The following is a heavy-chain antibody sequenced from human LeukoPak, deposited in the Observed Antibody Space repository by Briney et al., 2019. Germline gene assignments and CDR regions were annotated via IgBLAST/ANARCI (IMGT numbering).Heavy chain of an antibody. CDR3: AKDGAWPADRFDL. J-gene: IGHJ4*02. Sequence: GGSLRLSCAASGFTFSSYGMSWVRQAPGKGLKWVSAISAGGVTYYAESVKGRFTISRDNSKNTLYFQMNSLRAEDTALYYCAKDGAWPADRFDLWGQGSLVTVSS. CDR2: ISAGGVT. D-gene: IGHD4/OR15-4a*01. CDR1: GFTFSSYG. V-gene: IGHV3-23*01.